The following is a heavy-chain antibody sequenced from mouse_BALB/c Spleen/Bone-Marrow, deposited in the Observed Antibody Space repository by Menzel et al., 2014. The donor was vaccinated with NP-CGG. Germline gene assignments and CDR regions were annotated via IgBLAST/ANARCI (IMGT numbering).Heavy chain of an antibody. V-gene: IGHV5-17*02. CDR3: TRVGNWADCDF. Sequence: EVQLQQSGGGLVQPGGSRKLSCAASGFTFSSFGMHWVRQAPEKGLEWVAYISSVSSTIYYADTVKGRFTISRDNPKNTLFLQMTSLRSEDTAMYYCTRVGNWADCDFWGQGTPLTGSS. D-gene: IGHD4-1*01. CDR1: GFTFSSFG. CDR2: ISSVSSTI. J-gene: IGHJ2*01.